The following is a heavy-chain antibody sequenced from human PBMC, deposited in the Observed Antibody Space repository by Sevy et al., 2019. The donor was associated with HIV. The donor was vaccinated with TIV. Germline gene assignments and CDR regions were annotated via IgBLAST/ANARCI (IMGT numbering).Heavy chain of an antibody. D-gene: IGHD3-3*01. J-gene: IGHJ4*01. V-gene: IGHV3-23*01. Sequence: GGSLRLSCAASGFGLNGNAMSWVRQAPGKGLKSVAAIHGGDDTTHYGDSVKGRVTISRESFKNILYLQMDSLRVEDTAVYYCAKDILGWAFDYWGHGTLVTVSS. CDR3: AKDILGWAFDY. CDR2: IHGGDDTT. CDR1: GFGLNGNA.